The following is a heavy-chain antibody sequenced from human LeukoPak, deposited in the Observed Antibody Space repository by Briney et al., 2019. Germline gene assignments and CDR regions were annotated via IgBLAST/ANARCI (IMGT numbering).Heavy chain of an antibody. CDR2: IYYSGSS. J-gene: IGHJ4*02. CDR3: ATQLGGSRRIDY. Sequence: SETLSLTCTVSGGSITTNNYYWGWIRQPPGKGLEWIGTIYYSGSSHYNPSLKSRVTTSVDTSKNEFSLKLSSVTAADTAVYYCATQLGGSRRIDYWGQGALVTVSS. CDR1: GGSITTNNYY. D-gene: IGHD2-15*01. V-gene: IGHV4-39*01.